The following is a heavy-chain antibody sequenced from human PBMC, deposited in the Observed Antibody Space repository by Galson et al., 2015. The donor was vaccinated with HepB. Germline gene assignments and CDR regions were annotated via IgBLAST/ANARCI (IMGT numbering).Heavy chain of an antibody. CDR1: GFTFSHFG. CDR3: ARDRYAGYDDPAF. D-gene: IGHD5-12*01. Sequence: SLRLSCAGSGFTFSHFGMHWVRQVPGKGLDWVAVIYYDGKNIYYGDSVKGRFTISRDNSKNTLYLQMNSLRVEDTGVYYCARDRYAGYDDPAFWGHGTLVTVSS. CDR2: IYYDGKNI. V-gene: IGHV3-30*03. J-gene: IGHJ4*01.